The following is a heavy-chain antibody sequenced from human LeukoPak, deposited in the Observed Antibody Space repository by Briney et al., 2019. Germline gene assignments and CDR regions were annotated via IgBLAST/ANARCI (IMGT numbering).Heavy chain of an antibody. J-gene: IGHJ6*02. V-gene: IGHV7-4-1*02. D-gene: IGHD4-17*01. CDR3: ARFPLTTVNYYYGMDV. CDR2: INTNTGNP. CDR1: GHTFTSYA. Sequence: GASVKVSCKASGHTFTSYAMNWVRQAPGQGLEWMGWINTNTGNPTYAQGFTGRFVFSLDTSVSTAYLQISSLKAEDTAVYYCARFPLTTVNYYYGMDVWGQGTTVTVSS.